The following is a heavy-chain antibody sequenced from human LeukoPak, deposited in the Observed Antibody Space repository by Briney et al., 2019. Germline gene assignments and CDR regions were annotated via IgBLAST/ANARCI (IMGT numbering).Heavy chain of an antibody. CDR1: GGSISSGDYY. CDR3: ARAGYYYDSSGYR. CDR2: IYYSGST. Sequence: SETLSLTCTVSGGSISSGDYYWSWIRQPPGKGLEWIGHIYYSGSTYYNPSLKSRVTISVDTSKNQFSLKLSSVTAADTAVYYCARAGYYYDSSGYRWGQGTLVTVSS. V-gene: IGHV4-30-4*08. D-gene: IGHD3-22*01. J-gene: IGHJ4*02.